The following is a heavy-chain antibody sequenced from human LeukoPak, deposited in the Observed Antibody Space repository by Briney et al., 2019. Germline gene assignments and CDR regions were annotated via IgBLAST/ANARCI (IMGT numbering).Heavy chain of an antibody. D-gene: IGHD1-26*01. CDR1: GVIFSNYW. Sequence: GGSLRLSCAASGVIFSNYWMHWVRQTPGKGLVWVSRINRDGSSTSYADSVKGRFTISRDNAKNTLYLQMNSLRAEDTAVYYCARGSDYVGPIDYWGQGTLVTVSS. CDR2: INRDGSST. J-gene: IGHJ4*02. CDR3: ARGSDYVGPIDY. V-gene: IGHV3-74*01.